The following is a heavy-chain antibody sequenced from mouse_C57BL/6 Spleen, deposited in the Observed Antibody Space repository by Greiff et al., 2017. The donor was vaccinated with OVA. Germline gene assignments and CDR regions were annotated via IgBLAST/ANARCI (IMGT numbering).Heavy chain of an antibody. J-gene: IGHJ4*01. V-gene: IGHV10-1*01. CDR2: IRSKSNNYAT. CDR1: GFSFNTYA. D-gene: IGHD1-1*01. CDR3: VRHGPLYYGSSYGAMDY. Sequence: GGGLVQPKGSLKLSCAASGFSFNTYAMNWVRQAPGKGLEWVARIRSKSNNYATYYADSVKDRFTISRDDSESMLYLQMNNLKTEDTAMYYCVRHGPLYYGSSYGAMDYWGQGTSVTVSS.